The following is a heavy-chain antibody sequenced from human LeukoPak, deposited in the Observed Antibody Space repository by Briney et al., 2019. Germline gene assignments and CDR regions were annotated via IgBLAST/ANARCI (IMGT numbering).Heavy chain of an antibody. V-gene: IGHV4-31*03. CDR3: ARDDYGDYFDY. CDR2: IYYSGST. Sequence: SETLSLTCTVSGGSISSGGYYWSWIRQHPGKGLEWIGYIYYSGSTYYNPSLKSRITISVDTSKDQFSLKLSSVTAADTAVYYCARDDYGDYFDYWGQGTLVTVSS. J-gene: IGHJ4*02. D-gene: IGHD4-17*01. CDR1: GGSISSGGYY.